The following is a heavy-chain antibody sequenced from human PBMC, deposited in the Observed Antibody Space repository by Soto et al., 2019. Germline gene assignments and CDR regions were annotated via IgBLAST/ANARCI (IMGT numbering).Heavy chain of an antibody. Sequence: GGSLRLSCAASGFTFSSYAMHWVRQAPGKGLEWVAVISYDGSNKYYADSVKGRFTISRDNSKNTLYLQMNSLRAEDTAVYYCARDIGAVAAFDYWGQGTLVTVSS. V-gene: IGHV3-30-3*01. CDR2: ISYDGSNK. CDR3: ARDIGAVAAFDY. D-gene: IGHD6-19*01. CDR1: GFTFSSYA. J-gene: IGHJ4*02.